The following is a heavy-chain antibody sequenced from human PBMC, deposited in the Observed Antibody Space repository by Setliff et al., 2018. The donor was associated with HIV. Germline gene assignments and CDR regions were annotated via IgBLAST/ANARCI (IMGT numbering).Heavy chain of an antibody. CDR3: ARGPRDYDSSGYTS. V-gene: IGHV3-23*01. CDR2: ISGSGHST. D-gene: IGHD3-22*01. J-gene: IGHJ4*02. Sequence: PGGSLRLSCAASGFTVSSNYMSWVRRAPGKGLEWLSAISGSGHSTYYADFVRGRFIISRDNSENTLYLQMNSLRADDTALYYCARGPRDYDSSGYTSWGQGTLVTVSS. CDR1: GFTVSSNY.